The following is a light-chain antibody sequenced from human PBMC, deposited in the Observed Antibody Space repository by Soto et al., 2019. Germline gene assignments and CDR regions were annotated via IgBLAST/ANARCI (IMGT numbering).Light chain of an antibody. CDR2: GAS. CDR1: QSVSSSY. J-gene: IGKJ1*01. V-gene: IGKV3-20*01. CDR3: QQYSSSRWT. Sequence: EIVLTQSPGTLSLSPGERATLSCRASQSVSSSYLAWYQQNRGQAPRLLIYGASSRAPGIPDRFGGSGSGTDFTLTISRLEPVDFAVYYCQQYSSSRWTFGQGTKVEIK.